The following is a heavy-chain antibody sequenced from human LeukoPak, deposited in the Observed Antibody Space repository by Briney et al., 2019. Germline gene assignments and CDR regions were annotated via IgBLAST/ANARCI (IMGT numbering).Heavy chain of an antibody. J-gene: IGHJ4*02. CDR1: GGSFSGYY. Sequence: SETLSLTCAVYGGSFSGYYWNWIRQPPGKGLEWIGEINHSGSTNYNPSLKSRLTISVDTSKNQFSLKLSSVTAADTAVYYCARVRKVGSWYFDYWGQGTLVTVSS. D-gene: IGHD6-13*01. CDR2: INHSGST. CDR3: ARVRKVGSWYFDY. V-gene: IGHV4-34*01.